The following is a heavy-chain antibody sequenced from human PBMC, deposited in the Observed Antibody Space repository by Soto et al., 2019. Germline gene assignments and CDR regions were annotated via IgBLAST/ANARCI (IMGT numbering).Heavy chain of an antibody. V-gene: IGHV5-10-1*01. CDR1: GYSFTSDW. CDR2: IDPSDSYT. Sequence: PGESLKISCNGSGYSFTSDWITWVRQMPGEGLEWMGSIDPSDSYTNYSPSFQGHVTISTDKSISTAYLQWSSLMASDTAMYYCARQTLSSTSSTINDYWGQGTLVTVSS. CDR3: ARQTLSSTSSTINDY. D-gene: IGHD2-2*01. J-gene: IGHJ4*02.